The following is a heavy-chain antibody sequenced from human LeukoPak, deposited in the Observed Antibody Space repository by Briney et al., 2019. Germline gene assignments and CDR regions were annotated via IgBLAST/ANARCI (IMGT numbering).Heavy chain of an antibody. D-gene: IGHD3-16*02. CDR2: INHSGST. Sequence: SETLSLTCAVYGGSFSGYYWSWIRQPPGKGLEWIGEINHSGSTNYNPSLKCRVTISVDTSKNQFSLKLSSVTAADTAVYYCARSRKDYVWGSYRRGSYYFDYWGQGTLVTVSS. CDR3: ARSRKDYVWGSYRRGSYYFDY. V-gene: IGHV4-34*01. J-gene: IGHJ4*02. CDR1: GGSFSGYY.